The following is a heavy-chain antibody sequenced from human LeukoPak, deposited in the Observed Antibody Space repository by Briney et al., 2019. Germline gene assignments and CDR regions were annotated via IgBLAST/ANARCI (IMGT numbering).Heavy chain of an antibody. V-gene: IGHV4-39*01. CDR1: GGSISSSSYY. CDR3: ERHYGCSSTSCYAGNFDY. CDR2: IYYSGST. D-gene: IGHD2-2*01. J-gene: IGHJ4*02. Sequence: SETLSLTCTVSGGSISSSSYYWGWTRQPPGKGLEWIGSIYYSGSTYYNPSLKSRVTISVDTSKNQFSLKLSSVTAADTAVYYCERHYGCSSTSCYAGNFDYWGQGTLVTVSS.